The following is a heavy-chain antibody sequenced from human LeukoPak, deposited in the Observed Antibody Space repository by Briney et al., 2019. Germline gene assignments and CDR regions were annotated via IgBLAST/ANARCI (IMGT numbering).Heavy chain of an antibody. V-gene: IGHV3-30*04. D-gene: IGHD3-10*02. J-gene: IGHJ6*04. CDR1: GFTFSSYA. CDR2: ISYDGSNK. Sequence: GGSLRLSCSASGFTFSSYAMHWVRQAPGKGLEWVAVISYDGSNKYYADSVKGRFTISRDNSKNTLYLQMNSLRAEDTAVYYCAELGITMIGGVWGKGTTVTISS. CDR3: AELGITMIGGV.